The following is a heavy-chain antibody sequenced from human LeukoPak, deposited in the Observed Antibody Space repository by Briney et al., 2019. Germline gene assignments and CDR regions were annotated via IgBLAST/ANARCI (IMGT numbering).Heavy chain of an antibody. CDR2: ISYSGST. J-gene: IGHJ4*02. Sequence: PSETLSLTCSVAGGSISSRNYYWGWIRQPPGKGLELIGSISYSGSTYYKPSLKSRLTISLDTSLNQFSLRLSSVTAADTAVYYCAGHVSVPPYFDYWGQGTLVPVSS. CDR3: AGHVSVPPYFDY. V-gene: IGHV4-39*01. CDR1: GGSISSRNYY. D-gene: IGHD6-19*01.